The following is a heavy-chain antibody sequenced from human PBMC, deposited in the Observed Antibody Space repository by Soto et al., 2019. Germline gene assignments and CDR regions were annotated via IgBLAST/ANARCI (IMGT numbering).Heavy chain of an antibody. D-gene: IGHD3-22*01. CDR2: ISYDGSNK. V-gene: IGHV3-30-3*01. J-gene: IGHJ4*02. CDR3: ARDGGGYYDILGTDPDY. Sequence: GGSLRLSCAASGFTFSSYAMHWVRQAPGKGLEWVAVISYDGSNKYYADSVKGRFTISRDNSKNTLYLQMNSLRAEDTAVYYCARDGGGYYDILGTDPDYWGQGTLVTVSS. CDR1: GFTFSSYA.